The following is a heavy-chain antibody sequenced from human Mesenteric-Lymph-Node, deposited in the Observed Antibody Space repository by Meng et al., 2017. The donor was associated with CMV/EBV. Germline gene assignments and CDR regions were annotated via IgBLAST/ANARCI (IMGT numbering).Heavy chain of an antibody. D-gene: IGHD4-23*01. J-gene: IGHJ3*02. Sequence: SETLSLTCTVSGGSISSSSYYWGWVRQPPGQGFEWIGYIYYSGSTNYNPSLKSRVTISVDRSKNQFSLRLSSMTAADTAVYYCARDLDYGGNRATGAFDIWGQGTMVTVSS. CDR3: ARDLDYGGNRATGAFDI. CDR1: GGSISSSSYY. CDR2: IYYSGST. V-gene: IGHV4-61*05.